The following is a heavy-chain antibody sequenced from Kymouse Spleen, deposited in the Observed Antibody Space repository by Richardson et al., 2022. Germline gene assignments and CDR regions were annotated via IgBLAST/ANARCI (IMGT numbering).Heavy chain of an antibody. Sequence: QLQLQESGPGLVKPSETLSLTCTVSGGSISSSSYYWGWIRQPPGKGLEWIGSIYYSGSTYYNPSLKSRVTISVDTSKNQFSLKLSSVTAADTAVYYCARQGYCSSTSCYGDYYYYGMDVWGQGTTVTVSS. D-gene: IGHD2-2*02. CDR1: GGSISSSSYY. CDR2: IYYSGST. V-gene: IGHV4-39*01. CDR3: ARQGYCSSTSCYGDYYYYGMDV. J-gene: IGHJ6*02.